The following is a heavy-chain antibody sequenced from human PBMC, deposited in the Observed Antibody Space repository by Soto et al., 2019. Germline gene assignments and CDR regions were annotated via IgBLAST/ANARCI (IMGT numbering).Heavy chain of an antibody. CDR1: GFTFSNAW. J-gene: IGHJ6*02. CDR2: IKSKTDGGTT. D-gene: IGHD3-22*01. Sequence: GRSLRLSCAASGFTFSNAWMSWVRQAPGKGLEWVGRIKSKTDGGTTDYAAPVKGRFTISRDDSKNTLYLQMNSLKTEDTAVYYCTTEGGLRWLSNSYYYGMDVWGQGTTVTVSS. V-gene: IGHV3-15*01. CDR3: TTEGGLRWLSNSYYYGMDV.